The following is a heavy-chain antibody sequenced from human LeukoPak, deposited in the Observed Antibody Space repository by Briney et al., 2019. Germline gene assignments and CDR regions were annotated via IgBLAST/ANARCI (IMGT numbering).Heavy chain of an antibody. Sequence: ASVKVSCKASGYTFTSYDISWVRQATGLGLEWTGWMNPNSGNTGYAQKFQGRVTMTRNTSISTAYMELSSLRSEDTAVYYCARIFWTGEFDYWGQGTLVTVSS. CDR1: GYTFTSYD. CDR3: ARIFWTGEFDY. CDR2: MNPNSGNT. V-gene: IGHV1-8*01. J-gene: IGHJ4*02. D-gene: IGHD3/OR15-3a*01.